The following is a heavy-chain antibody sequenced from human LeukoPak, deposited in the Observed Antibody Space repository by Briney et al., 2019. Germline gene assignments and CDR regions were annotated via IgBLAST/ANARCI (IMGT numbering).Heavy chain of an antibody. D-gene: IGHD3-16*02. CDR3: ARAGIMITFGGVIGGMDV. CDR1: GGSISSYY. CDR2: IYYSGST. V-gene: IGHV4-59*01. Sequence: SETLSLTCTVSGGSISSYYWSWIRQPPGKGLEWIGYIYYSGSTNYNPSLKSRVTISVDTSKNQFSLKLSSVTAADTAVYYCARAGIMITFGGVIGGMDVWGKGTTVTVSS. J-gene: IGHJ6*04.